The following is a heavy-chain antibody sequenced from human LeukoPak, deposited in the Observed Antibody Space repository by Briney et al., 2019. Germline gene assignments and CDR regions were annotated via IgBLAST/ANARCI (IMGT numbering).Heavy chain of an antibody. J-gene: IGHJ4*02. Sequence: ASVKVSCKTSGYTFSDYYVHWVRQAPGQGFERMGWINPDSGATNYAQKFQGRVTMTRDTSISTAYMELSRLRSDDTAVYYCARDFTAGYFDYWGQGTLVTVSS. D-gene: IGHD6-19*01. CDR3: ARDFTAGYFDY. V-gene: IGHV1-2*02. CDR1: GYTFSDYY. CDR2: INPDSGAT.